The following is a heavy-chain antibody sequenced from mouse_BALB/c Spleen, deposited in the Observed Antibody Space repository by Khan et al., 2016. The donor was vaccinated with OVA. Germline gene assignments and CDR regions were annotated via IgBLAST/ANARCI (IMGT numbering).Heavy chain of an antibody. Sequence: VMLVESGAELARPGASVKMSCKASGYTFTSYTIHWIKERPGQGLEWIGYINPSNGYTNYNQKFKDKATLTTDKSSTTAYLQLSSLTSDDSAVYNCVRDGAYHRNDGWFAYWGQGTLVTVSA. D-gene: IGHD2-14*01. CDR2: INPSNGYT. V-gene: IGHV1-4*01. CDR1: GYTFTSYT. CDR3: VRDGAYHRNDGWFAY. J-gene: IGHJ3*01.